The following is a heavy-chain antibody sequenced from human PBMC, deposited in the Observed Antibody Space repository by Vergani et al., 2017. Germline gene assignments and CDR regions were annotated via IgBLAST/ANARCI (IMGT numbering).Heavy chain of an antibody. CDR1: GFTFNQYG. CDR2: TWYDGNNK. J-gene: IGHJ5*02. CDR3: ARDLRLLYNRFDP. V-gene: IGHV3-33*01. Sequence: QVQLVESGGGVVQPGRSLRLSCAASGFTFNQYGMHWVRQAPGKGLEWEAVTWYDGNNKQYADSVKGRFTISRDNSKSTMYLQMNSLRDEDPGVYYCARDLRLLYNRFDPWGQGTLVTVSS. D-gene: IGHD1-14*01.